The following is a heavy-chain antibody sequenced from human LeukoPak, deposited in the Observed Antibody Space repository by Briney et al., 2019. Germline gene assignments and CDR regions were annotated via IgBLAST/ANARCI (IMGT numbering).Heavy chain of an antibody. CDR2: ISGYNGNT. CDR1: GYTFTSYG. V-gene: IGHV1-18*01. D-gene: IGHD3-22*01. CDR3: ARDDYDSSVPIYFQH. J-gene: IGHJ1*01. Sequence: GASVSVSCKASGYTFTSYGISWGRQAPGQGLEWRGWISGYNGNTNYAQKLQGRVTMTTETTTSTAYMELRSLRSDDTAVYYCARDDYDSSVPIYFQHWGQGTLVTVSS.